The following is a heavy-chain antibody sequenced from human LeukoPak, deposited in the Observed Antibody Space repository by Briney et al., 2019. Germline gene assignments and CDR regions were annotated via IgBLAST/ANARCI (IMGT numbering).Heavy chain of an antibody. CDR3: ARMDWNDESYYYYGMDV. J-gene: IGHJ6*02. D-gene: IGHD1-1*01. CDR1: GFTFSSYS. Sequence: GGSLRLSCAASGFTFSSYSMNWVRQAPGKGLEWVSSISSSSSYIYYADSVKGRFTISRDNAKNSLYLQMNSLRAEDTAVYYCARMDWNDESYYYYGMDVWGQGTTVTVSS. V-gene: IGHV3-21*01. CDR2: ISSSSSYI.